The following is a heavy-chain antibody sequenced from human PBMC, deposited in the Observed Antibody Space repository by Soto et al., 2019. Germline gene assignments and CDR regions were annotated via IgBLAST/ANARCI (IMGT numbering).Heavy chain of an antibody. V-gene: IGHV3-9*01. D-gene: IGHD1-1*01. CDR3: ARGSWNDKYYFDY. CDR2: ISWNSGSI. CDR1: GFTFDDYA. Sequence: EVQLVESGGGLVQPGRSLRLYCAASGFTFDDYAMHWVRQAPGKGLEWVSGISWNSGSIGYADSVKGRFTISRDNAKNSLYLQMNSLRAEDTALYYCARGSWNDKYYFDYWGQGTLVTVSS. J-gene: IGHJ4*02.